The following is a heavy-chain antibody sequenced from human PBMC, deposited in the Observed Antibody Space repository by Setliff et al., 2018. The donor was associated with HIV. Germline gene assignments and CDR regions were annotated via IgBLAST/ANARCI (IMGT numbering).Heavy chain of an antibody. V-gene: IGHV3-21*01. CDR3: ARSGGIGNYHWDV. Sequence: PGGSLRLSCAASGFTFGDYAMSWFRQAPGKGLEWVSSISYGSTYIYQSDSVRGRFTISRDDAKKSLYLQMNSLGAEDTAVYYCARSGGIGNYHWDVWGKGTTVTVSS. J-gene: IGHJ6*03. CDR2: ISYGSTYI. CDR1: GFTFGDYA. D-gene: IGHD3-16*01.